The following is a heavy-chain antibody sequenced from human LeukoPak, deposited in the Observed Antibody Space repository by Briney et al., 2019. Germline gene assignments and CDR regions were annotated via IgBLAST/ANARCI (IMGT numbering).Heavy chain of an antibody. D-gene: IGHD3-22*01. J-gene: IGHJ6*02. V-gene: IGHV4-59*01. CDR2: IYYSGST. CDR1: GGSISSYY. CDR3: ARAILRRYYDSSGYYYGPYYYYGMDV. Sequence: SETLSLTCTVSGGSISSYYRSWIRQPPGKGLEWIGYIYYSGSTNYNPSLKSRVTISVDTSKNQFSLKLSSVTAADTAVYYCARAILRRYYDSSGYYYGPYYYYGMDVWGQGTTVTVSS.